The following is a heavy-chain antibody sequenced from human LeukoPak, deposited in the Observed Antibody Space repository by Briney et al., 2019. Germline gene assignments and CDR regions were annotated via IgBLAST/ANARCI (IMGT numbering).Heavy chain of an antibody. V-gene: IGHV1-18*01. J-gene: IGHJ5*02. CDR3: AQHLRRRFFSRTLGFDP. CDR2: ISTYNGNT. CDR1: GYTFTSYG. Sequence: ASVKVSCKASGYTFTSYGISWVRQAPGQGLEWMGWISTYNGNTNYAQKLQGRVTMTTDTSTSTAHMELRSLRSDDTAVYYCAQHLRRRFFSRTLGFDPWGQGTLVTVSS. D-gene: IGHD3-3*01.